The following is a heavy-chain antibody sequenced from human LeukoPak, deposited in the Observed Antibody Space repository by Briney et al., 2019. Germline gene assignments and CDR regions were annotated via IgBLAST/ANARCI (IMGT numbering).Heavy chain of an antibody. CDR2: ISWNSGSI. D-gene: IGHD2-2*01. CDR1: GFTFDDYA. J-gene: IGHJ4*02. CDR3: AKGRFIVVVPSPIGS. Sequence: QPGRSLRLSCAASGFTFDDYAMHWVRQTPGKGLEWVSGISWNSGSIGYADSVKGRFTISRDNAKESPYLQMNSLRAEDTALYYCAKGRFIVVVPSPIGSWGQGTLVTVSS. V-gene: IGHV3-9*01.